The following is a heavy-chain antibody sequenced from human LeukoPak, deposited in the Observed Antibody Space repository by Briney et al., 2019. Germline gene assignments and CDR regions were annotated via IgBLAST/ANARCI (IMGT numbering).Heavy chain of an antibody. CDR2: SYYTGST. V-gene: IGHV4-39*01. CDR3: ARNCDSSCWYLGY. Sequence: SETLSLTCTVSGGSISSSNYYWGWIRQPPGKGLEWIGCSYYTGSTYYNPSLKSRVTISVDTSKNQFSLKLTSVTAADTAVYYCARNCDSSCWYLGYWGQGTLVTVSS. D-gene: IGHD6-13*01. CDR1: GGSISSSNYY. J-gene: IGHJ4*02.